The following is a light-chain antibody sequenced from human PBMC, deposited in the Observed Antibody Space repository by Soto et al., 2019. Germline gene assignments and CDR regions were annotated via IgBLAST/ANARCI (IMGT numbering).Light chain of an antibody. Sequence: DIVLTQSPGTLSLSPGERATLSCRASQSVRSTSLAWYQQKPGQAPRLLMYGASSRATGIPDKFSGGGSGTDFTLTISRLEPEDFAVYYCQQYGSLPWTFGQGTKVDIK. J-gene: IGKJ1*01. V-gene: IGKV3-20*01. CDR2: GAS. CDR3: QQYGSLPWT. CDR1: QSVRSTS.